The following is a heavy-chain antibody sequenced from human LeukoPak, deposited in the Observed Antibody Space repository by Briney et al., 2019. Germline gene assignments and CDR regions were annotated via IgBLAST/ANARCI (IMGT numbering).Heavy chain of an antibody. V-gene: IGHV3-23*01. Sequence: GKSVRLSCAASGFTFSSYAMSWVRQAPGKGLEWVSSISCSGGSTYYADSVKGRFTISRDNSKNTLYLQMDSLRADDTAVYYCAKSIAAAATYYYGMDVWGQGTTVTVSS. CDR3: AKSIAAAATYYYGMDV. D-gene: IGHD6-13*01. CDR1: GFTFSSYA. CDR2: ISCSGGST. J-gene: IGHJ6*02.